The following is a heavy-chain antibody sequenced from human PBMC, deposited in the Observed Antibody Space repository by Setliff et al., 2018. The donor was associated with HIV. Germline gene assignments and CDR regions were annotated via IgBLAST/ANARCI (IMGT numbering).Heavy chain of an antibody. Sequence: PSETLSLTCTVSGGSIRTGAYYWGWIRQPPGKGLEWIGSIYYDGRTFYKPSLKSRFTISVDTSKNQFSLSLNSVTAADTAVYFCARGGAVSADFDSWGQGTLVTVSS. CDR2: IYYDGRT. J-gene: IGHJ5*01. CDR1: GGSIRTGAYY. D-gene: IGHD3-16*01. CDR3: ARGGAVSADFDS. V-gene: IGHV4-39*07.